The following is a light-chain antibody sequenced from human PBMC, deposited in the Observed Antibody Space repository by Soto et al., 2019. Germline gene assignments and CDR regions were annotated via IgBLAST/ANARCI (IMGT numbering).Light chain of an antibody. CDR2: GAS. V-gene: IGKV3-20*01. Sequence: EIVLTQSPGTLSLSPGERATLSCRASQSVSSSYLAWYQQKPGQAPRLLIYGASSRATGIPDRFSGSGSGTDFTLKISRLEPDDFAVYYCQQYGSSPVTFGQGTRLEIK. CDR3: QQYGSSPVT. J-gene: IGKJ5*01. CDR1: QSVSSSY.